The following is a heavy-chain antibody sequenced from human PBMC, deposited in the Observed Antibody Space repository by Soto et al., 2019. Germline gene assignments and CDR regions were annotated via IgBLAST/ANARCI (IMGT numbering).Heavy chain of an antibody. CDR3: VKDRDSNSWPTRDV. V-gene: IGHV1-18*01. Sequence: ASVKVSCKTSGYTFTRNGISWVRQAPGQGLEWMGWISPKSGSIKYAQKFQGRVIMTTDTSTSTAYMELRSLRSDDTAVYYCVKDRDSNSWPTRDVWGPGTTVTVSS. J-gene: IGHJ6*02. D-gene: IGHD3-22*01. CDR2: ISPKSGSI. CDR1: GYTFTRNG.